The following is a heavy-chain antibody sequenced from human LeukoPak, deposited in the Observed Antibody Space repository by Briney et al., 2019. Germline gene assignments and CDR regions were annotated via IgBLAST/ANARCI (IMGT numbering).Heavy chain of an antibody. D-gene: IGHD6-13*01. Sequence: SETLSLTCTVSGYSISSGYFWGWIRQPPGRGLEWIGNIYHSGSTYYNPSLKSRVTISVDTSKNQFSLKLSSVTAADTAVYYCARCYSSSWYINWFDPWGQGTLVTVSS. CDR3: ARCYSSSWYINWFDP. CDR1: GYSISSGYF. CDR2: IYHSGST. J-gene: IGHJ5*02. V-gene: IGHV4-38-2*02.